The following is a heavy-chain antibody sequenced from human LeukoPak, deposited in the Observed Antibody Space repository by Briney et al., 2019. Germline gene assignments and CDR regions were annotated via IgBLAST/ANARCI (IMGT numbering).Heavy chain of an antibody. CDR2: ISGSGGST. D-gene: IGHD3-9*01. J-gene: IGHJ4*02. CDR3: AKEGLRYFDWLQGLDY. Sequence: GSLRLSCAASGFTFSSYAMSWVRQAPGKGLEWVSAISGSGGSTYYADSVKGRFTISRDNSKNTLYLQMNSLRAEDTAVYYCAKEGLRYFDWLQGLDYWGQGTLVTVSS. V-gene: IGHV3-23*01. CDR1: GFTFSSYA.